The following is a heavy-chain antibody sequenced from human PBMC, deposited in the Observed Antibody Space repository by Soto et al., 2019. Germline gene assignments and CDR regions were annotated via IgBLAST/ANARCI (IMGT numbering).Heavy chain of an antibody. CDR1: GFSFSSFA. CDR3: AKDPNYDFWSGFSAVYFDY. Sequence: EVHLLQSGGGLVQPGGSLRLSCAASGFSFSSFALSWVRQSPGNGLEVVAAVSGRGGDTYYANSVKGRFTISMDNSLNTLFRQMNRLRAEDSAIYYCAKDPNYDFWSGFSAVYFDYWGQGTLVTVSA. D-gene: IGHD3-3*01. J-gene: IGHJ4*02. CDR2: VSGRGGDT. V-gene: IGHV3-23*01.